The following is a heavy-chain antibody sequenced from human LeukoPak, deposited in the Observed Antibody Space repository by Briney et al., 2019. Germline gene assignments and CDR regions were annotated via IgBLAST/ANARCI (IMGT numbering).Heavy chain of an antibody. D-gene: IGHD2-8*02. J-gene: IGHJ4*02. CDR3: AKDMRGVVLVPRAYYFDS. CDR2: ISGSDGPT. V-gene: IGHV3-23*01. Sequence: GGSLRLSCVGSGFTFSAYGMSWVRQAPGKGLESVSSISGSDGPTSYADSVKGRFTISRDNSKNTLYLQMNSLRAEDTAVYYCAKDMRGVVLVPRAYYFDSWGQGTLVTVSS. CDR1: GFTFSAYG.